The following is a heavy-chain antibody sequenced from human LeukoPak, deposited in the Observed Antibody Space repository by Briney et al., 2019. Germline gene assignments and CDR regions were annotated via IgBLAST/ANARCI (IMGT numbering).Heavy chain of an antibody. CDR3: AKGREDYYDSSGYYSFDY. CDR2: INSDGSST. Sequence: GGSLRLSCAASGFTFSSYWMHWVRQAPGKGLVWVSRINSDGSSTSYADSVKGRFTISRDNAKNTLYLQMNSLRAEDTALYYCAKGREDYYDSSGYYSFDYWGQGTLVTVSS. D-gene: IGHD3-22*01. J-gene: IGHJ4*02. V-gene: IGHV3-74*01. CDR1: GFTFSSYW.